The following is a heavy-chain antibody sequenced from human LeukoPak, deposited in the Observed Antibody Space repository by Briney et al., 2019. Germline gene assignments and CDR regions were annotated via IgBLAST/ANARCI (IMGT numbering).Heavy chain of an antibody. CDR1: GYSFTNYW. Sequence: GESLKISCKGSGYSFTNYWIGWVRQMPGKGLEWMGIIYPGDSDTRYSPSFQGQVTISADKSISTAYLQWSSLKASDTAMYYCARQGSYGSGSYYTEWYFDYWGQGTLVTVSS. CDR2: IYPGDSDT. J-gene: IGHJ4*02. V-gene: IGHV5-51*01. CDR3: ARQGSYGSGSYYTEWYFDY. D-gene: IGHD3-10*01.